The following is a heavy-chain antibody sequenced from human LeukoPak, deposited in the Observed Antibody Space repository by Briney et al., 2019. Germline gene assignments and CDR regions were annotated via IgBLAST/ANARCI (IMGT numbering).Heavy chain of an antibody. CDR2: MYPGDSGT. D-gene: IGHD6-19*01. J-gene: IGHJ5*02. CDR1: GYSFATYW. Sequence: GESLKISGKGSGYSFATYWIGWVRQMPGKGLEWMGIMYPGDSGTRYSPSLQGQVTITADKSITTAYLQWSSLKASDTAMYYCARLSRPRYNSAWYEGWFDHWGQGTLVTVSS. V-gene: IGHV5-51*01. CDR3: ARLSRPRYNSAWYEGWFDH.